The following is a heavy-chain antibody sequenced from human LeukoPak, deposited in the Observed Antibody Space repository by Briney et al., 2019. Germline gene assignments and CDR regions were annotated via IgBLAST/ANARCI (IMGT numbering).Heavy chain of an antibody. CDR1: GGSFSGYY. J-gene: IGHJ3*02. Sequence: SETLSLTCAVYGGSFSGYYWSWIRQPPGKGLEWIGEINHSGSTNYNPSLKSRVTISVGTSKNQFSLKLSSVTAADTDVYYCAKGGPFDIWGQGTMVTVSS. CDR2: INHSGST. CDR3: AKGGPFDI. V-gene: IGHV4-34*01.